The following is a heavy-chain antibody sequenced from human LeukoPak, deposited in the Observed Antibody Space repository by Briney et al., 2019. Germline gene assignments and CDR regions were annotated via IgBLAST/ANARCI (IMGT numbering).Heavy chain of an antibody. CDR1: GGSFSGYY. J-gene: IGHJ4*02. CDR3: ARGRSEYSSGLLIDY. Sequence: PSETLSLTCAVYGGSFSGYYWSWIRQPPGKGLEWIGEINHSGSTNYNPSLKSRVTISVDTSKNQFSLKLSSVTAADTAVYYCARGRSEYSSGLLIDYWGQGTLVTVSS. D-gene: IGHD6-19*01. V-gene: IGHV4-34*01. CDR2: INHSGST.